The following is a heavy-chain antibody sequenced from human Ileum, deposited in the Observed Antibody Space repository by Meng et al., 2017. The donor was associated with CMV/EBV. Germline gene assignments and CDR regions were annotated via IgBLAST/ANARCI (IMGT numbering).Heavy chain of an antibody. CDR3: TKDGANPWYYFDY. V-gene: IGHV3-30*02. CDR2: IRSDGNNK. CDR1: GFTFINYG. Sequence: GGSLRLSCAASGFTFINYGMYWVRQAPGKGLAWVALIRSDGNNKDYADSVKGRFSISRDNSKSTMYLQMNSLRTEDTGVYYCTKDGANPWYYFDYWGQGTLVTVSS. J-gene: IGHJ4*02. D-gene: IGHD2-15*01.